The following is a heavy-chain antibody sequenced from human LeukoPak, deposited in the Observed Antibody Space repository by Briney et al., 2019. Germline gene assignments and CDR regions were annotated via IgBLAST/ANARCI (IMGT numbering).Heavy chain of an antibody. D-gene: IGHD3-22*01. CDR2: IIPIFGTA. CDR3: ARSSGYYRYYFDY. CDR1: GGTFSSYA. Sequence: GASVKVSCKASGGTFSSYAISWVRQAPGQGLEWMGGIIPIFGTANYAQKFQGRVTITADKSTSTAYMELSSLRSEGTAVYYCARSSGYYRYYFDYWGQGTLVTVSS. J-gene: IGHJ4*02. V-gene: IGHV1-69*06.